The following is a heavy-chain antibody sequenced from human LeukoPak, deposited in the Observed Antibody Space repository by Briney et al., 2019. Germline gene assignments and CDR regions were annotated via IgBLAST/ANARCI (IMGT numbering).Heavy chain of an antibody. D-gene: IGHD6-13*01. CDR3: ARIAGIAAAGIYYYGMDV. Sequence: SGPTLVNPTQTLTLTCTFSGFSLSTSGMCVSWIRQPPGKALEWLARIDWDDDKYYSTSLKTRLTISKDTSKNQVVLTMTNVDPVDTATYYCARIAGIAAAGIYYYGMDVWGQGTTVTVSS. V-gene: IGHV2-70*11. CDR2: IDWDDDK. J-gene: IGHJ6*02. CDR1: GFSLSTSGMC.